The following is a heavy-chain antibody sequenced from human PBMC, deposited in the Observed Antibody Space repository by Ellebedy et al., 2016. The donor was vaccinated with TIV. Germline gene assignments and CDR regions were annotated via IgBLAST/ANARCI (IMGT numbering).Heavy chain of an antibody. J-gene: IGHJ4*02. CDR3: ARHSGYYWYYFDS. CDR2: IMPMFRTA. CDR1: GATFSSHA. V-gene: IGHV1-69*13. D-gene: IGHD3-22*01. Sequence: SVKVSCKASGATFSSHAISWVRQAPGQGLEWMGGIMPMFRTANYAQKFQGRVTITADELGSTAYMELSSLRSEDTAVYYCARHSGYYWYYFDSWGQGTLVTVSS.